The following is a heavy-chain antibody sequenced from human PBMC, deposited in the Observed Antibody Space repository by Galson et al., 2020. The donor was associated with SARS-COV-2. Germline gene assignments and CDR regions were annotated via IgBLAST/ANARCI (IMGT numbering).Heavy chain of an antibody. CDR1: GYTLTQLS. CDR2: FDPEDDET. Sequence: ASVHVSCKVSGYTLTQLSMHWLRPAPGKGLEWMGGFDPEDDETIYAQKFQGRVTMTEDTSTDTAYMELSSLRSEDTAVYYCATGPPYIAAAGRGDWYDSWGQGTQVTV. D-gene: IGHD6-13*01. V-gene: IGHV1-24*01. CDR3: ATGPPYIAAAGRGDWYDS. J-gene: IGHJ5*01.